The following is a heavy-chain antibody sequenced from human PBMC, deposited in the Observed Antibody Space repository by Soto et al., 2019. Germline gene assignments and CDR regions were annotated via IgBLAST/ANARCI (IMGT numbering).Heavy chain of an antibody. D-gene: IGHD2-15*01. CDR2: ILPILGIA. CDR1: GGTFSSYT. Sequence: QVQLVQSGAEVKKPGSSVKVSCKASGGTFSSYTISWVRQAPGQGLEWMGRILPILGIANYAQKFQGRVTLTADKYTSKAYMELSSLRSEDTAVYYCARGKNIRYCSGDSCYQVSYDCWGQGTLVTVSS. J-gene: IGHJ4*02. V-gene: IGHV1-69*02. CDR3: ARGKNIRYCSGDSCYQVSYDC.